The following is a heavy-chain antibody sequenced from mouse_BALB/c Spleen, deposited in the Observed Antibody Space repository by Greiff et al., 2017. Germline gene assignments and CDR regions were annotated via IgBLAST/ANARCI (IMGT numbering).Heavy chain of an antibody. CDR2: ISSGSSTI. D-gene: IGHD1-1*01. CDR1: GFTFSSFG. CDR3: ARSLYYYGSSYWYFDV. Sequence: DVMLVESGGDLVKPGGSLKLSCAASGFTFSSFGMHWVRQAPEKGLEWVAYISSGSSTIYYADTVKGRFTISRDNPKNTLFLQMTSLRSEDTAMYYCARSLYYYGSSYWYFDVWGAGTTVTVSS. V-gene: IGHV5-17*02. J-gene: IGHJ1*01.